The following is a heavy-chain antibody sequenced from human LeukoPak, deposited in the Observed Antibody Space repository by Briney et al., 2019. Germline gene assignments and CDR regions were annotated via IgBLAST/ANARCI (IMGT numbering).Heavy chain of an antibody. CDR2: INPNSGGT. CDR3: ARGRGGTAASPHHYYYYMDV. V-gene: IGHV1-2*02. Sequence: ASVKVSCKASGYTVSGYYMHWVRQAPAQGLEWMGWINPNSGGTNYAQKFQGRVTITMDTPISTPALEVNRLRSGDTALYYCARGRGGTAASPHHYYYYMDVWGKGTTVTLSS. J-gene: IGHJ6*03. CDR1: GYTVSGYY. D-gene: IGHD2-15*01.